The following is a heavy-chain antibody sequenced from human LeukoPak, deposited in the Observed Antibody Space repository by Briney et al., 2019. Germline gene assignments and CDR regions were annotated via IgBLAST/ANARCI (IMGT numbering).Heavy chain of an antibody. CDR3: AKVGYMDV. V-gene: IGHV3-30*02. D-gene: IGHD1-26*01. Sequence: GGSLRLSCAASGFTFSSYDMHWVRQAPGKGLEWVAYIRYDGGKKLYVDSVKGRFTISRDNSMNTLYLQMNSLRPEDTAEYYCAKVGYMDVWGKGTTVTVSS. CDR2: IRYDGGKK. J-gene: IGHJ6*03. CDR1: GFTFSSYD.